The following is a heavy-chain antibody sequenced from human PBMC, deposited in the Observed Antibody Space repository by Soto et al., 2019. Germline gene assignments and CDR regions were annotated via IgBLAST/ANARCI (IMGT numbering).Heavy chain of an antibody. J-gene: IGHJ4*02. CDR1: GGTFSSYA. CDR3: ARGGAYGDYAGDY. V-gene: IGHV1-69*13. CDR2: IIPIFGTA. D-gene: IGHD4-17*01. Sequence: SVKVSCKASGGTFSSYAISWVRQAPGQGLEWMGGIIPIFGTANYAQKFQGRVTITADESTSTAYMELSSLRSEDTAVYYCARGGAYGDYAGDYWGQGTLVTVSS.